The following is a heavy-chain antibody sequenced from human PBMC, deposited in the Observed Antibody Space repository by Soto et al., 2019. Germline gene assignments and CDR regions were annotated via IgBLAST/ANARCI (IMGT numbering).Heavy chain of an antibody. CDR2: IIPIFGTA. CDR1: GGTFSSYA. D-gene: IGHD2-2*01. J-gene: IGHJ5*02. CDR3: ASVRSLPAAISGGWFDP. V-gene: IGHV1-69*01. Sequence: QVQLVQSGAEVKKPGSSVKVSCKASGGTFSSYAISWVRQAPGQGLEWMGGIIPIFGTANYAQKFQGRVTITADESTSTAYVELSSLRSEDTAVYYCASVRSLPAAISGGWFDPWGQGTLVTVSS.